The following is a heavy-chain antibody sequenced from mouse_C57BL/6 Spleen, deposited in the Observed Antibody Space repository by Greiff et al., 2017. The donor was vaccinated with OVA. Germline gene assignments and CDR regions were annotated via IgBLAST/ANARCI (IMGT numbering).Heavy chain of an antibody. Sequence: VQLQQPGAELVRPGTSVKLSCKASGYTFTSYWMHWVKQRPGQGLEWIGVIDPSDSYTNYNQKFKGKATLTVDTSSSTAYMQLSSLTSEDSAVYYCARGGRDIDYWGQGTTLTVSS. CDR1: GYTFTSYW. V-gene: IGHV1-59*01. D-gene: IGHD3-3*01. J-gene: IGHJ2*01. CDR2: IDPSDSYT. CDR3: ARGGRDIDY.